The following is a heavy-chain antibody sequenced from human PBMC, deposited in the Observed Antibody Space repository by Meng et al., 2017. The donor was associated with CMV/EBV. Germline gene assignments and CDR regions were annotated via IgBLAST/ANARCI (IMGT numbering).Heavy chain of an antibody. V-gene: IGHV1-8*01. D-gene: IGHD2-2*01. CDR1: GYTFTSYD. J-gene: IGHJ5*02. CDR2: MNPNSGNT. CDR3: ARGNIVVVPAAIGWFDP. Sequence: ASVKVSCKASGYTFTSYDINWVRQATGQGLEWMGWMNPNSGNTGYAQKFQGRVTMTRNTSISTAYMELSSLRSEDTVVYYCARGNIVVVPAAIGWFDPWGQGTLVTVSS.